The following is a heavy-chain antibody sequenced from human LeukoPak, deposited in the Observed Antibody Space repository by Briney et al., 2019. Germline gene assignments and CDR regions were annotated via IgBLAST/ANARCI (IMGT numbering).Heavy chain of an antibody. Sequence: SENLSLNGTGSAGTISSIYWSRNAQPPGKGLEWIGRIYTSGSTNYNPSLESRVTMSVDTSKNQFSLKLSSVTAADTAVYYCARAFVEGSSFDYWGQGTLVTVSS. CDR1: AGTISSIY. CDR3: ARAFVEGSSFDY. V-gene: IGHV4-4*07. CDR2: IYTSGST. D-gene: IGHD2/OR15-2a*01. J-gene: IGHJ4*02.